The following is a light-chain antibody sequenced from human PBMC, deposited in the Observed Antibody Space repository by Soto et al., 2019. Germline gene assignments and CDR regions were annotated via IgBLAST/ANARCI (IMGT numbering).Light chain of an antibody. Sequence: QSVLTQPPSVSGAPGQRVTISCTGSSSNIGAGHDVHWYQHLPGTAPKLLIYGNSNRPSGVPDRFSGSKSGTSASLAITGLQAEDEADYYCQSYDSILSGSEVFGTGTKVTVL. CDR2: GNS. V-gene: IGLV1-40*01. J-gene: IGLJ1*01. CDR1: SSNIGAGHD. CDR3: QSYDSILSGSEV.